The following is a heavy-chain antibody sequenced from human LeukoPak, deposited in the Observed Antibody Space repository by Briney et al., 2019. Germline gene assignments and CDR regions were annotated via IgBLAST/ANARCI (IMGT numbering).Heavy chain of an antibody. CDR2: ISYDGSNK. CDR1: GFTFSSYA. Sequence: PGGSLRLSCAASGFTFSSYAMHWVRQAPGKGLEWVAVISYDGSNKYYADSVKGRFTISRDNSKNTLYLQMNSLRAEDTAVYYCAKGTKLAVAANNYFDYWGQGTLLTVSS. V-gene: IGHV3-30-3*01. D-gene: IGHD2-15*01. CDR3: AKGTKLAVAANNYFDY. J-gene: IGHJ4*02.